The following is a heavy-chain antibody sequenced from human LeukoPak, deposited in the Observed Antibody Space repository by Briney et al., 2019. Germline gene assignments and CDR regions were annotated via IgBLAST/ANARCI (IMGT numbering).Heavy chain of an antibody. Sequence: ASVKVSCKASGGTFSSYAISWVRQAPGQGLEWMGIINPSGGSTSYAQKFQGRVTMTRDTSTSTVYMELSSLRSEDTAVYYCARSEVEYQLLFPYYYYGMDVWGQGTTVTVSS. V-gene: IGHV1-46*01. D-gene: IGHD2-2*01. J-gene: IGHJ6*02. CDR2: INPSGGST. CDR1: GGTFSSYA. CDR3: ARSEVEYQLLFPYYYYGMDV.